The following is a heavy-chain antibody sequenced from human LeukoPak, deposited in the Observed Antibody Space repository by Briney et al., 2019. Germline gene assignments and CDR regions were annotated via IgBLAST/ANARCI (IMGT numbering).Heavy chain of an antibody. V-gene: IGHV3-66*02. D-gene: IGHD5-12*01. CDR3: ARGSIVAPPNPFDY. CDR1: GFTFSSYW. CDR2: IYSGGST. J-gene: IGHJ4*02. Sequence: PGGSLRLSCAASGFTFSSYWMSWVRQAPGKGLEWVSVIYSGGSTYYADSVKGRFTISRDNSKNTLYLQMNSLRAEDTAVYYCARGSIVAPPNPFDYWGQGTLVTVSS.